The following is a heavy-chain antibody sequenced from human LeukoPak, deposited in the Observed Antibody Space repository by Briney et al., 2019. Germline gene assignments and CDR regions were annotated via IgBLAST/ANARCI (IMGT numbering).Heavy chain of an antibody. CDR3: ARGRANYDSTGYYY. D-gene: IGHD3-22*01. CDR2: IYSSGST. V-gene: IGHV4-59*11. J-gene: IGHJ4*02. Sequence: PSETLSLTCTVSGGSISSHYWSWIRQPPGKGLEWIGYIYSSGSTKYNPSLKSRVTITIDTSKNQFSLKLSSVTAADTAVYYCARGRANYDSTGYYYWGQGILVTVSS. CDR1: GGSISSHY.